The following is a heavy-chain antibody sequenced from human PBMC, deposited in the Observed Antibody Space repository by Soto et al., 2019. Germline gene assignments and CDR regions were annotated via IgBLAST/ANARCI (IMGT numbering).Heavy chain of an antibody. CDR1: GFTFSSYA. J-gene: IGHJ4*02. Sequence: EVQLLESGGGLVQPGGSLRLSCAASGFTFSSYAMSWVRQAPGKGLEWVSAISGSGGSTYYADSVKGRFTISRDNSKNTLYLQMNSLRAQDTAVYYCAKWRIPYCSGGSCYGGVFDYWGQGTLVTVSS. D-gene: IGHD2-15*01. CDR3: AKWRIPYCSGGSCYGGVFDY. V-gene: IGHV3-23*01. CDR2: ISGSGGST.